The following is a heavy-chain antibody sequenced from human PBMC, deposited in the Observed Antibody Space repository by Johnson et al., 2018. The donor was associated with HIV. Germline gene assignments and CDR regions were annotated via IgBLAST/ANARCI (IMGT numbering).Heavy chain of an antibody. CDR1: GFTFSDYY. V-gene: IGHV3-11*04. J-gene: IGHJ3*02. CDR3: ASLYYNFWSGYSSSRWSHAFDI. CDR2: ISSSGSTI. Sequence: QVQLVESGGGLVKPGGSLRLSCAASGFTFSDYYMSWIRQAPGKGLEWVSYISSSGSTIYYADSVKGRFTISRDNAKNSLYLQMNSLRAEDTAVYYCASLYYNFWSGYSSSRWSHAFDIWGQGTMVTVSS. D-gene: IGHD3-3*01.